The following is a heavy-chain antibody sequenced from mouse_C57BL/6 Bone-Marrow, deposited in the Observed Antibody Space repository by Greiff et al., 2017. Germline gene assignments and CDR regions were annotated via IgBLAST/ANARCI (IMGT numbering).Heavy chain of an antibody. J-gene: IGHJ1*03. D-gene: IGHD1-1*01. CDR3: ATDYYGSSDWWYCDV. CDR2: IYPRSGNT. Sequence: QVQLQQSGAELARPGASVKLSCKASGYTFTSYGISWVKQRTGQGLEWIGEIYPRSGNTYYNEKFKGKATLTADKSSSTAYMELRSLTSEDSAVYFCATDYYGSSDWWYCDVWGTGTTVTVAS. CDR1: GYTFTSYG. V-gene: IGHV1-81*01.